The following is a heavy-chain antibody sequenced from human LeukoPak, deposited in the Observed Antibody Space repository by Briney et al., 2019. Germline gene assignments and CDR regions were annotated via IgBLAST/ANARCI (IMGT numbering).Heavy chain of an antibody. CDR1: GFIFSDYY. CDR3: AREGLGKITIFGAVISSGAREAFDI. CDR2: ISYDGSNK. Sequence: GGSLRLSCAASGFIFSDYYMSWIRQAPGKGLEWVAVISYDGSNKYYADSVKGRFTISRDNSKNTLYLQMNSLRAEDTAVYYCAREGLGKITIFGAVISSGAREAFDIWGQGTMVTVSS. J-gene: IGHJ3*02. V-gene: IGHV3-30*03. D-gene: IGHD3-3*01.